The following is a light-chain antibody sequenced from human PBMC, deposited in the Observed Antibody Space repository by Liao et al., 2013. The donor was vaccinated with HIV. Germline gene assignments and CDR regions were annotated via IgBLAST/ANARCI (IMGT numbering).Light chain of an antibody. CDR2: QDT. J-gene: IGLJ1*01. CDR1: KLGDKY. Sequence: SYELTQPPSVSVSPGQTASITCFGDKLGDKYVSWIQQRPGQSPVLVIYQDTKRPSGIPERFSGSNSGNTATLTISGTQAMDEADYYCQAWDSTLYVFGTGTKVTVL. CDR3: QAWDSTLYV. V-gene: IGLV3-1*01.